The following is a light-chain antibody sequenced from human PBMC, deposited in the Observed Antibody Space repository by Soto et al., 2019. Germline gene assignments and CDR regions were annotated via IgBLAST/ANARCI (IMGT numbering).Light chain of an antibody. V-gene: IGLV1-51*02. CDR1: SANIGNSD. CDR2: EDN. Sequence: QSVLTQPPSVSAAPGQTVTISCSGSSANIGNSDVSWYQHLPGTAPKLLIYEDNKRPSGIPDRFSASKSGASATLGITGLQTGDEADYYCGTWVSSLSAWVFGGGTQLTVL. J-gene: IGLJ2*01. CDR3: GTWVSSLSAWV.